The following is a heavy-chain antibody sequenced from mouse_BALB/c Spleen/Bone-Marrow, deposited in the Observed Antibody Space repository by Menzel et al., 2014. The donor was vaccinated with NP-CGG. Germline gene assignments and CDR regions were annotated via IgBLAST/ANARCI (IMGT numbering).Heavy chain of an antibody. V-gene: IGHV1S137*01. J-gene: IGHJ4*01. CDR1: GYTFTDYA. Sequence: VKLMESGAELVRPGVSVKISCKGSGYTFTDYAMHWVKQSHAKSLEWIGVISTYYGDASYNQKFKGKATMTVDKSSSTAYMELARLTSEDSAIYYCAGGFYYGNSYYAMDYWGQGTSVTVSS. D-gene: IGHD2-1*01. CDR3: AGGFYYGNSYYAMDY. CDR2: ISTYYGDA.